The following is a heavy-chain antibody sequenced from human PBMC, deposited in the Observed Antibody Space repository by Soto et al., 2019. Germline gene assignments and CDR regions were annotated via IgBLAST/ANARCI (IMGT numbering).Heavy chain of an antibody. Sequence: QVQLVQSGAEVKKPGASVKVSCKASGYTFTSYGISWVRQAPGQGLEWMGWISAYNGNTNYAQKLQGRVTMTTDTATSTAYMELRSLRSDDTAVYYCARVVLGYSGYDSGRFDPWGQGTLVTVSS. D-gene: IGHD5-12*01. CDR1: GYTFTSYG. CDR3: ARVVLGYSGYDSGRFDP. J-gene: IGHJ5*02. V-gene: IGHV1-18*04. CDR2: ISAYNGNT.